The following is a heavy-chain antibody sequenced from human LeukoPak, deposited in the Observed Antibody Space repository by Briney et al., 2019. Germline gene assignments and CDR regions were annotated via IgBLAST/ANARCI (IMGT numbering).Heavy chain of an antibody. J-gene: IGHJ1*01. CDR3: ARDLSCSSTSCSPNFQH. V-gene: IGHV1-69*04. D-gene: IGHD2-2*01. CDR1: GGTFSSYA. Sequence: SVKVSCKAFGGTFSSYAISWVRQAPGQGLEWMGRIIPILGIANYAQKFQGRVTITADKSTSTAYMELSSLRSEDTAVYYCARDLSCSSTSCSPNFQHWGQGTLVTVSS. CDR2: IIPILGIA.